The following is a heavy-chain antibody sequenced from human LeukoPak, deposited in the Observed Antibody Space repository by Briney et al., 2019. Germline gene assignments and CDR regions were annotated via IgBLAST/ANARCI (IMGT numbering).Heavy chain of an antibody. CDR2: ISGSSSYI. Sequence: GGSLRLSCEASGFTFSDYSMNWVRQAPGKGLEWVSAISGSSSYIHYADSAKGRFTISRDNAKNSLYLQMNSLRAEDTAVYYCVSFYETYWGRGTLVAVSS. CDR3: VSFYETY. V-gene: IGHV3-21*01. D-gene: IGHD2/OR15-2a*01. J-gene: IGHJ4*02. CDR1: GFTFSDYS.